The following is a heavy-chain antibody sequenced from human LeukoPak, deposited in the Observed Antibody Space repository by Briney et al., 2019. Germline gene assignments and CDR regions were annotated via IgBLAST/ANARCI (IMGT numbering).Heavy chain of an antibody. Sequence: SETLSLTCTVSGGSISSNGYYWGWIRQPPGRGLECIATIYYSGSAYYNPSLESRVTISVDTSKNQFSLKLTSVTAADTAVYYCARPRGNSYGYIDSWGQGTPVTVSS. D-gene: IGHD5-18*01. CDR2: IYYSGSA. J-gene: IGHJ4*02. CDR1: GGSISSNGYY. V-gene: IGHV4-39*01. CDR3: ARPRGNSYGYIDS.